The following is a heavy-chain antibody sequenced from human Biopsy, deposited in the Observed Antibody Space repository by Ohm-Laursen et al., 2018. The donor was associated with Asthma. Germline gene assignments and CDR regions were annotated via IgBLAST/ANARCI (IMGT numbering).Heavy chain of an antibody. V-gene: IGHV1-69*06. D-gene: IGHD6-13*01. CDR1: GDSFSNYA. CDR2: NSPVFGST. J-gene: IGHJ6*02. CDR3: ASPSSSREILYYYYNMDI. Sequence: SSVKVSCKASGDSFSNYAISWVRQTPGQGLEWMGGNSPVFGSTNIAQKFQGRVTISADIFTKTAYLEVSSLRSDDTAVYYCASPSSSREILYYYYNMDIWGQGTTVTV.